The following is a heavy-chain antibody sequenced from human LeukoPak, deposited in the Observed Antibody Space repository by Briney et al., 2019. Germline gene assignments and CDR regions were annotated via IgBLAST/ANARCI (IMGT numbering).Heavy chain of an antibody. V-gene: IGHV3-74*01. D-gene: IGHD3-10*01. Sequence: SGRSLRLSCAASGFTFSSYWMHWVRQAPGKGLVWVSRINSDGSSTSYADSVKGRFTISRDNAKNTLYLQMNSLRAEDTAVYYCAPSTYGSGSYSHRWGQGTLVTVSS. CDR2: INSDGSST. CDR3: APSTYGSGSYSHR. CDR1: GFTFSSYW. J-gene: IGHJ4*02.